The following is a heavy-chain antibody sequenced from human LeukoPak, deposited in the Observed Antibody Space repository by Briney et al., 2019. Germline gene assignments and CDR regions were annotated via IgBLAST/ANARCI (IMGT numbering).Heavy chain of an antibody. CDR2: INPNSGGT. CDR3: AREKRDYYDSSGMNWLDP. J-gene: IGHJ5*02. CDR1: GYTFTGYY. D-gene: IGHD3-22*01. V-gene: IGHV1-2*02. Sequence: ASVKVSCTASGYTFTGYYMHWVRQAPGQGLEWMGWINPNSGGTNYAQKFQGRVTMTRDTSISTAYMELSRLRSDDTAVYYCAREKRDYYDSSGMNWLDPWGQGTLVTVSS.